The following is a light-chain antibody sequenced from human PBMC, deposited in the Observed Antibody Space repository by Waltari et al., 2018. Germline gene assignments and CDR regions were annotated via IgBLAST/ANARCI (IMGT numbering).Light chain of an antibody. CDR1: QSIVVW. Sequence: DIQVTQSPSTLSASVGDGVTITCRASQSIVVWLAWYQQKPGKAPRLLIYKASYLESGVPSRFSGSGSETEFTLTISSLQADDFATYYCLQYNSYPWTFGQGTKVEIK. V-gene: IGKV1-5*03. J-gene: IGKJ1*01. CDR2: KAS. CDR3: LQYNSYPWT.